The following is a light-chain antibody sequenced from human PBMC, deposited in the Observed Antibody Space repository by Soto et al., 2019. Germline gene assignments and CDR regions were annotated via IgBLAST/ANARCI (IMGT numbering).Light chain of an antibody. J-gene: IGKJ3*01. CDR1: QGISNY. CDR2: GAV. Sequence: IQLTQSPSSLSASIGDRVTITCRASQGISNYLAWYQQKPGKAPKLLIYGAVTLQSGVPSRFGGSGSGTDFTLTISSLQPDDLATYYCQQLNNFPPFTFGPGTKVDLK. V-gene: IGKV1-9*01. CDR3: QQLNNFPPFT.